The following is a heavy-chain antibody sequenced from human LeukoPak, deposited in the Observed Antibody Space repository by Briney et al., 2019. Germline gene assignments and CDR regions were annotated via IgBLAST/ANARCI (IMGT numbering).Heavy chain of an antibody. V-gene: IGHV3-33*01. Sequence: GRSLRLSCAASGFTFSNYGMHWVRQAPGKGLEWVAIIWYDGSNMYYADSVKSRFTISRDNAKNTLYLQMNSLRAEDTAVYYCARGGREVDFWGQGTLVTVSS. J-gene: IGHJ4*02. CDR2: IWYDGSNM. CDR1: GFTFSNYG. CDR3: ARGGREVDF. D-gene: IGHD3-16*01.